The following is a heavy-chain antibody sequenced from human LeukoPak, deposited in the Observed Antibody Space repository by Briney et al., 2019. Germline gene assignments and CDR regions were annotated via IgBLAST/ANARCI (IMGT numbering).Heavy chain of an antibody. J-gene: IGHJ4*02. CDR3: AKASEYSSSSPSDY. Sequence: GGSLRLSCAASGFTFGDYAMPWVRQAPGKGLEWVSGISWNSGSIGYADSVKGRFTISRDNAKNSLYLQMNSLRAEDTALYYCAKASEYSSSSPSDYWGQGTLVTVPS. D-gene: IGHD6-6*01. CDR2: ISWNSGSI. CDR1: GFTFGDYA. V-gene: IGHV3-9*01.